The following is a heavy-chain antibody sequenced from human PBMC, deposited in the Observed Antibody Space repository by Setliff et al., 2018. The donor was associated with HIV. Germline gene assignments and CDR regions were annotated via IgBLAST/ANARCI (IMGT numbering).Heavy chain of an antibody. D-gene: IGHD3-22*01. J-gene: IGHJ5*02. CDR3: ARATSPRPMIRGGWFDP. Sequence: AASVKVSCKASGYTFSSYGISWVRQAPGQGLEWVGWISGNNGKTNYAQKLQGRVTITTDTSTSTAYMELRSLRSDDTATYYCARATSPRPMIRGGWFDPWGQGILVTVSS. CDR2: ISGNNGKT. CDR1: GYTFSSYG. V-gene: IGHV1-18*01.